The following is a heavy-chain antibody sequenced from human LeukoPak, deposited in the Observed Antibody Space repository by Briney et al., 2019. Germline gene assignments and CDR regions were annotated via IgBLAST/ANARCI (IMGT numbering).Heavy chain of an antibody. CDR3: ARVRYSSTWFDP. CDR1: GYTFTGYY. CDR2: INPNSGGT. J-gene: IGHJ5*02. V-gene: IGHV1-2*02. D-gene: IGHD6-13*01. Sequence: GASVKVSCKASGYTFTGYYMHWVRQAPGQGLEWMGWINPNSGGTNYAQKFQGRVNMTRDTSISTAYMELSRLRSDDTAVYYCARVRYSSTWFDPWGQGTLVTVSS.